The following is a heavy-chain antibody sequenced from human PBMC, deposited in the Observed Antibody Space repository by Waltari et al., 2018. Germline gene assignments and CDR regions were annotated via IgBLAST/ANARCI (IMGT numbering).Heavy chain of an antibody. CDR2: IISMFGEA. V-gene: IGHV1-69*01. D-gene: IGHD6-6*01. Sequence: QVQLVQSGAEVKTPGSAVKVSCKASGGPFNTYGSNWVQQAPGQGLEWMGGIISMFGEANYAHKFRGRVTITADEPTSTAYMELTSLTSEDTAVYYCARGVEYSTASWLDFWGSGTLVTVSS. CDR3: ARGVEYSTASWLDF. J-gene: IGHJ4*01. CDR1: GGPFNTYG.